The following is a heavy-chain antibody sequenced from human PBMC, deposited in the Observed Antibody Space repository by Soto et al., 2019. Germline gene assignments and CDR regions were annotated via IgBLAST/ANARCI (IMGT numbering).Heavy chain of an antibody. CDR3: ARTSAAGKYYYGMDV. D-gene: IGHD6-13*01. CDR2: IYPPDSDT. V-gene: IGHV5-51*01. Sequence: ESLKISCQISGYPFTTYWIGWVRQMPGKGLEWMGKIYPPDSDTRYSPSFQGQVTISADKSISTAYLQWSSLKASDTAMYYCARTSAAGKYYYGMDVWGQGTTVTVSS. CDR1: GYPFTTYW. J-gene: IGHJ6*02.